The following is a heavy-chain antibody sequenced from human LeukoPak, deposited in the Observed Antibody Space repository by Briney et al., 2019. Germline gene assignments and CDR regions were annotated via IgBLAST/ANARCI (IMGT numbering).Heavy chain of an antibody. D-gene: IGHD3-22*01. Sequence: PSENLSLTCAIYGGSFSGYYWSWIRQPPGKGLEWIGEINHSGSTNYNPSLKSRVTISVDTSKNQFSLKLSSVTAADTAVYYCAIYDSSGYYGIWGQGTLVTVSS. V-gene: IGHV4-34*01. CDR3: AIYDSSGYYGI. J-gene: IGHJ4*02. CDR2: INHSGST. CDR1: GGSFSGYY.